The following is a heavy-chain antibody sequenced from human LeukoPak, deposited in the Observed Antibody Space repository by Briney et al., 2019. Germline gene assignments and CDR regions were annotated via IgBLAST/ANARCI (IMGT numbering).Heavy chain of an antibody. D-gene: IGHD1-26*01. CDR3: AKGRVGADRPPFDY. CDR2: IWNDGNYK. J-gene: IGHJ4*02. Sequence: PGTSLRLSCAASGSTFSSYGMHWVRQAPGKGLEWVAVIWNDGNYKFYRDSVKARFSISRDNSEGMLYLQMDSLRVEDTAVYYCAKGRVGADRPPFDYWGQGTLVTVSP. CDR1: GSTFSSYG. V-gene: IGHV3-33*06.